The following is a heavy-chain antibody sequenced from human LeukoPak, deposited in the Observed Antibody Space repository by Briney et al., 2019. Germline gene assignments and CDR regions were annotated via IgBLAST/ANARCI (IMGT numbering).Heavy chain of an antibody. CDR3: AREGLTTTPNNAFDI. CDR1: GFPFSLYG. D-gene: IGHD4-11*01. J-gene: IGHJ3*02. CDR2: IWSDEKNN. Sequence: HPGGSLRLSCAASGFPFSLYGLHWVRQAPGKGLEWVAVIWSDEKNNYYADSVKGRFTISRDNSKNTLYLQVNSLRAEDTALYYCAREGLTTTPNNAFDIWGQGTMVTVSA. V-gene: IGHV3-33*01.